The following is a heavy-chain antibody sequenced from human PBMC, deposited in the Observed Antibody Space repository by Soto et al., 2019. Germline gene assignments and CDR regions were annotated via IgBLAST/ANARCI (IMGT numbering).Heavy chain of an antibody. D-gene: IGHD2-21*02. CDR2: IYHSGST. V-gene: IGHV4-30-2*01. CDR3: ARVAYCGGDCQRGFDP. Sequence: QLQLQGSGSGLVKPSQTLSLTCAVSGGSISSGGYSWSWIRQPPGKGLEWIGYIYHSGSTYYNPSLKSRVTISVDRSKNQFSLKLSSVTAADTAVYYCARVAYCGGDCQRGFDPWGQGTLVTVSS. CDR1: GGSISSGGYS. J-gene: IGHJ5*02.